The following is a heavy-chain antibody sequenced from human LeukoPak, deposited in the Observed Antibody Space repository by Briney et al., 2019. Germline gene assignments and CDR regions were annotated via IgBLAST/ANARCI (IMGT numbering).Heavy chain of an antibody. J-gene: IGHJ6*04. CDR1: GFTFSSYG. CDR3: AKRGDSSTWTVLDV. CDR2: IRYDGNNK. Sequence: PGRSLRLSCAASGFTFSSYGMHWVRQAPGKGLEWVAFIRYDGNNKYYADSVKGRFSISRDNSKNTLYLQMNSLRAEDTAVYFCAKRGDSSTWTVLDVWGKGTTVTVFS. V-gene: IGHV3-30*02. D-gene: IGHD6-13*01.